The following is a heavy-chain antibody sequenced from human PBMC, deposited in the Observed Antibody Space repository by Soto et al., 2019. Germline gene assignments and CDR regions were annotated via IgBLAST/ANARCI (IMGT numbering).Heavy chain of an antibody. V-gene: IGHV3-30-3*01. CDR1: GFTFSSCA. Sequence: LRLSCAASGFTFSSCAMHWVRQAPGKGLEWVAVISYDGSNKYYADSVKGRFTISRDNSKNTLYLQMNSLRAEDTAVYYCARVVDTAMVLYYYGMDVWGQGTTVTVSS. CDR2: ISYDGSNK. CDR3: ARVVDTAMVLYYYGMDV. D-gene: IGHD5-18*01. J-gene: IGHJ6*02.